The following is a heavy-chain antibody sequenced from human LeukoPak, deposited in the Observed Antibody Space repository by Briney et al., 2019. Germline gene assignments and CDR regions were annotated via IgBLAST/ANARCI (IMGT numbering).Heavy chain of an antibody. CDR3: ARSVSREGHNFIAYYFDY. CDR2: IEDSGRT. J-gene: IGHJ4*02. CDR1: GESFSDYY. V-gene: IGHV4-34*01. D-gene: IGHD5-24*01. Sequence: SETLSLTCAVYGESFSDYYWTWIRQPPGKGLEWIGEIEDSGRTNSNPSLKSRVTLSVDTSKSQFSLRLNSVTAADTAVYFCARSVSREGHNFIAYYFDYWSQGTLVTVSS.